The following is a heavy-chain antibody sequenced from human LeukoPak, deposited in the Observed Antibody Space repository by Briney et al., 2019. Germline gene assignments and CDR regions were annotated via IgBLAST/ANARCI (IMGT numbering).Heavy chain of an antibody. J-gene: IGHJ4*02. CDR3: ARGYTGYVIDY. CDR2: IYYSGST. D-gene: IGHD5-12*01. V-gene: IGHV4-59*01. Sequence: TSETLSLTCTVSGGSISCYYCSWIRQPPGKGLEWIGYIYYSGSTNYNPSLKSRVTISVDTSKNQFSLKLSSVTAADTAVYYCARGYTGYVIDYWGQGTLVTVSS. CDR1: GGSISCYY.